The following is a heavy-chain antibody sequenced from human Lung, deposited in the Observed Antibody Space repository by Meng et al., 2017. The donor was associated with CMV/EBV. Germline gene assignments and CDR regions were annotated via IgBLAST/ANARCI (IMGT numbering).Heavy chain of an antibody. D-gene: IGHD1-7*01. CDR1: GFTFSSYS. Sequence: GGSXRLXCAASGFTFSSYSMNWVRQAPGKGLEWVSSISSRSSYIYYADSVKGRFTISRDNAKNSLYLQMNSLRAEDTAVYYCAREPQYNWTYVRGAFDIWGQGXMVTVSS. V-gene: IGHV3-21*01. CDR3: AREPQYNWTYVRGAFDI. J-gene: IGHJ3*02. CDR2: ISSRSSYI.